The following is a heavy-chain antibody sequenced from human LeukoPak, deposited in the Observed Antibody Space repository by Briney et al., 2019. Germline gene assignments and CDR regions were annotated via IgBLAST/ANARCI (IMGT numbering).Heavy chain of an antibody. Sequence: ASVKVSCKASGGTFSSYAISWVRQAPGQGLEWMGGIIPIFGTANYAQKFQGRVTITADESTSTAYMELSSLRSEDTAVYYCARPYSNKYYYYYMDVWGKGTTVTVSS. V-gene: IGHV1-69*13. CDR3: ARPYSNKYYYYYMDV. D-gene: IGHD4-11*01. CDR1: GGTFSSYA. J-gene: IGHJ6*03. CDR2: IIPIFGTA.